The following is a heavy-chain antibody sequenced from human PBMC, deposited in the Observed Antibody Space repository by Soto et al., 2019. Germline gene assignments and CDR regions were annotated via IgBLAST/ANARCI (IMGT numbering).Heavy chain of an antibody. V-gene: IGHV3-33*01. J-gene: IGHJ5*02. CDR2: IWYDGSNK. CDR3: ARDPGRSYYGLYNWFDP. Sequence: QVQLVESGGGVVQPGRSLRLSCAASGFTFSSYGMHWVRQAPGKGLEWVAVIWYDGSNKYYADSVKGRFTISRDNSKNTLYLQMNSLRAEDTAVYYCARDPGRSYYGLYNWFDPWGQGTLVTVSS. CDR1: GFTFSSYG. D-gene: IGHD1-26*01.